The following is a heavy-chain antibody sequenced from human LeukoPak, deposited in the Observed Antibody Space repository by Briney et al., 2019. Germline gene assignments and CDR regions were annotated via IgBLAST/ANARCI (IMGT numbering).Heavy chain of an antibody. CDR3: GTSSFSDCSGSCYRSFDY. D-gene: IGHD2-15*01. V-gene: IGHV3-15*01. Sequence: PGGSLRLSCEVSQFTFTNAWMSWVRQAPGTGLEWVGRIKSKTDGWTTDYAAPVEGRFSISRDDSRNTLYLQMNSLRTEDTAVYYCGTSSFSDCSGSCYRSFDYWGQGTLVTVSS. CDR2: IKSKTDGWTT. CDR1: QFTFTNAW. J-gene: IGHJ4*02.